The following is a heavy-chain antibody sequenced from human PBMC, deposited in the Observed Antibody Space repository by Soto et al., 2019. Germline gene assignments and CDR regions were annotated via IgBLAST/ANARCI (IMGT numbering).Heavy chain of an antibody. V-gene: IGHV1-18*01. Sequence: ASVKVSCKVSGHTFTTYGINWVRQAPGQGLEWMGWISVHNGDTTYAQKFQDRVTMTRDTSTSTAYMELTNLRSEDTAMYYCAFMITSGDPRSMDAWGQGTTVTVSS. CDR1: GHTFTTYG. CDR3: AFMITSGDPRSMDA. D-gene: IGHD3-16*01. J-gene: IGHJ6*02. CDR2: ISVHNGDT.